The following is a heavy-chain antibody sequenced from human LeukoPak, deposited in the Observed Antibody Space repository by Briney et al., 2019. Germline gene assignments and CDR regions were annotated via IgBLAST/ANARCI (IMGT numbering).Heavy chain of an antibody. CDR2: IYNSGNT. Sequence: SETLSLVCTVSGGSMSSYYWSWIRQPPGKGLEWIGYIYNSGNTNYNPSFKSRVTISEDTPKNQFSLKLSSVTAADTAVYYCVRDRELNYWGQGTLVTVSS. J-gene: IGHJ4*02. CDR1: GGSMSSYY. V-gene: IGHV4-59*01. CDR3: VRDRELNY. D-gene: IGHD3-10*01.